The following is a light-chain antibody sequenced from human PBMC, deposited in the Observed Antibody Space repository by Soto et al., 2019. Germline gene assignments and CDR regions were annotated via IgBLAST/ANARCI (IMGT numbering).Light chain of an antibody. V-gene: IGKV3-11*01. CDR2: DAS. CDR1: QSVSSY. CDR3: QQRSNWLIT. Sequence: EIVLTQSQATLSLSPGNRATLSCRASQSVSSYLAWYQQKPGQAPRLLIYDASNRATGIPARFSGSGSGTDFTLTISSLEPEDFAVYYCQQRSNWLITFGQGTRLEIK. J-gene: IGKJ5*01.